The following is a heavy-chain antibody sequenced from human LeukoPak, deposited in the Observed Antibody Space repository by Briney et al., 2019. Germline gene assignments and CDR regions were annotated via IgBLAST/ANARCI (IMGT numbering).Heavy chain of an antibody. CDR1: GYTFTGYY. J-gene: IGHJ3*02. CDR2: INPNSGGT. V-gene: IGHV1-2*02. Sequence: GASVKVSCKASGYTFTGYYMHWVRQAPGQGLEWMGWINPNSGGTNYAQKFQGRVTMTRDTSISTAYMELSSLRSEDTAVYYCAADSASRVRLGDLSSDLEAFDIWGQGTLVTVSS. CDR3: AADSASRVRLGDLSSDLEAFDI. D-gene: IGHD3-16*02.